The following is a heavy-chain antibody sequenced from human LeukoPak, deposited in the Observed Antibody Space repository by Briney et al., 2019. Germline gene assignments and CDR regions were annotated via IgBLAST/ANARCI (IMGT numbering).Heavy chain of an antibody. CDR3: ARESGYGYYDFWSGYYVDY. CDR2: IYYSGST. V-gene: IGHV4-31*03. Sequence: SETLSLTCTVSGGPISSGGYYWSWIRQHPGKGLEWIGYIYYSGSTYYNPSLKSRVTISVDTSKNQFSLKLSSVTAADTAVYYCARESGYGYYDFWSGYYVDYWGQGTLVTVSS. CDR1: GGPISSGGYY. J-gene: IGHJ4*02. D-gene: IGHD3-3*01.